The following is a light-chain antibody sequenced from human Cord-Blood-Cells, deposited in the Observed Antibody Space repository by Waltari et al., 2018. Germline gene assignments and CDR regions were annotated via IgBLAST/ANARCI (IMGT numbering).Light chain of an antibody. J-gene: IGKJ1*01. CDR2: GAS. CDR3: QQYGSSPWT. V-gene: IGKV3-20*01. Sequence: EIVLTQSPGTLSLSPGERATLSCRASQSVSSSYLAWYQQKPGQAPSLLIYGASSRATGIPDRFSGSGSGTDFTLTISRLAPEDFAVYYCQQYGSSPWTFGQGTKVEIK. CDR1: QSVSSSY.